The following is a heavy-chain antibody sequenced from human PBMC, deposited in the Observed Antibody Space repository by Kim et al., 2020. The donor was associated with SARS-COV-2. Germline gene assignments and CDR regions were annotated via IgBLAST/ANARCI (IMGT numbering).Heavy chain of an antibody. CDR3: ARWTSQAQQNWFDP. Sequence: ADSVKGRFTISRDNAKNSLYLQMNSLRDEDTAVYYCARWTSQAQQNWFDPWGQGTLVTVSS. J-gene: IGHJ5*02. V-gene: IGHV3-48*02.